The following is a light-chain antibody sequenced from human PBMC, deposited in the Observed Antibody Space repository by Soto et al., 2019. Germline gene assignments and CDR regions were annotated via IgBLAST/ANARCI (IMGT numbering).Light chain of an antibody. CDR2: AAS. Sequence: DIQMTQSPSTLSASVGDRVTITCRASQSISTHLSWYQQKPGKAPKLLIYAASRLQSWVQSRFTGSGSGTDFTLTIRSLQPEDFATYYCKQSYTSWWTFGQGTKVDIK. V-gene: IGKV1-39*01. CDR1: QSISTH. CDR3: KQSYTSWWT. J-gene: IGKJ1*01.